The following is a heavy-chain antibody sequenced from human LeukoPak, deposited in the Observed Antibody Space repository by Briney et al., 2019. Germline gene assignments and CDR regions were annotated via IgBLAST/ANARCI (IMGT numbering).Heavy chain of an antibody. D-gene: IGHD4-17*01. CDR3: ARDSAVTTIDY. J-gene: IGHJ4*02. CDR2: INHSGST. Sequence: ASETLSLTCAVYGGSFSGYYWSWIRQPPGKRLGWIGEINHSGSTNYNPSLKSRVTISVDTSKNQFSLKLSSVTAADTAVYYCARDSAVTTIDYWGQGTLVTVSS. CDR1: GGSFSGYY. V-gene: IGHV4-34*01.